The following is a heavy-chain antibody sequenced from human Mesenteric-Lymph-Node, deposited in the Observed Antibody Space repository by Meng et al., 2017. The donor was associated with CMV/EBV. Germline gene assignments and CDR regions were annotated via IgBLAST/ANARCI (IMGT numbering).Heavy chain of an antibody. J-gene: IGHJ6*02. Sequence: GESLKISCAASEFTVSSNYMNWVRQAPGKGLEWVSVIDNDDTTYYADSVKGRFTISRDDSKNTLYLQMNSLRAEDTAVYYCARGPYSSSTFYYFGMDVWGRGTTVTVSS. CDR2: IDNDDTT. CDR1: EFTVSSNY. D-gene: IGHD3-22*01. V-gene: IGHV3-53*01. CDR3: ARGPYSSSTFYYFGMDV.